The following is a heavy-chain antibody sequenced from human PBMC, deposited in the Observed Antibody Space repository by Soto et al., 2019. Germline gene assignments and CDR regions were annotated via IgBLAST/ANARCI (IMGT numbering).Heavy chain of an antibody. CDR2: ISGNGAST. CDR3: AKDLRTVVTPLCVY. J-gene: IGHJ4*02. CDR1: GFTFSSYA. V-gene: IGHV3-23*01. Sequence: EVQLFESGGGLVQPGGSLRLSCAASGFTFSSYAMSWVRQAPGKGLEWVSAISGNGASTYYADSVKGRFTITRDKSKNTLYLQMNSLRAEDTAVYYCAKDLRTVVTPLCVYWGQGTLVTVSS. D-gene: IGHD2-21*02.